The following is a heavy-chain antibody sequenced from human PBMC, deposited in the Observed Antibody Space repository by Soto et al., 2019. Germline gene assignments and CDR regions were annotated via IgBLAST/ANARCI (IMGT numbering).Heavy chain of an antibody. CDR3: VKDGSSGWPYYYGMDV. Sequence: WWSLRLSCRASVFTCSSYGMHWFRQAPGKGLEWVAVISYDGRNKYYADSVKGRFTISRDNSKNTLYLQMSSLRPEDTAVYYCVKDGSSGWPYYYGMDVWGQGTTVTVSS. V-gene: IGHV3-30*18. D-gene: IGHD6-19*01. CDR2: ISYDGRNK. CDR1: VFTCSSYG. J-gene: IGHJ6*02.